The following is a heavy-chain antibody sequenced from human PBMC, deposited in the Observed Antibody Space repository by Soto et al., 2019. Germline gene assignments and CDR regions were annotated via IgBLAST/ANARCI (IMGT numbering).Heavy chain of an antibody. CDR1: GGSFSGYY. Sequence: PSETLSLTCAVYGGSFSGYYWSWIRQPPGKGLEWIGEINHSGSTNYNPSLKSRVTISVDTSKNQFSLKLSSVTAADTAVYYCARGVRFPPIYRLDEWGQGTLVTVSS. CDR2: INHSGST. CDR3: ARGVRFPPIYRLDE. D-gene: IGHD3-3*01. J-gene: IGHJ4*02. V-gene: IGHV4-34*01.